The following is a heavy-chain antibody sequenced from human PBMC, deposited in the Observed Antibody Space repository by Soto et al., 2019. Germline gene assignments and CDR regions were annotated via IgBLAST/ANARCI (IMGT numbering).Heavy chain of an antibody. CDR3: ARGGHVVVVTAAFDY. V-gene: IGHV1-46*01. CDR2: VNPSGGHT. D-gene: IGHD2-21*02. CDR1: GDTFTNYY. J-gene: IGHJ4*02. Sequence: QVQLMQSGAEVKKPGASVKVSCKASGDTFTNYYIHWVRQAPGQGLEWMGTVNPSGGHTTYSTNFRARVTMPRDTSTSTLYMELTSLTSDDTAVYYCARGGHVVVVTAAFDYWGQGTLVTVSS.